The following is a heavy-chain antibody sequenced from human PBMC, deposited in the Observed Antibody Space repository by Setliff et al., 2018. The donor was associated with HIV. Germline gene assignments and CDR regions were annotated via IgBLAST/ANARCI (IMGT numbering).Heavy chain of an antibody. J-gene: IGHJ3*02. CDR2: ISGYNGKT. Sequence: ASVKVSCKASGYSFTSYGISWVRQAPGQGLEWMGWISGYNGKTNHIQKFQGRVTMTTDTSTGTAYMELRSLTSDDTAIYYCARDIYVVRPTDALDIWGQGTMVTVSS. CDR1: GYSFTSYG. CDR3: ARDIYVVRPTDALDI. V-gene: IGHV1-18*01. D-gene: IGHD3-16*01.